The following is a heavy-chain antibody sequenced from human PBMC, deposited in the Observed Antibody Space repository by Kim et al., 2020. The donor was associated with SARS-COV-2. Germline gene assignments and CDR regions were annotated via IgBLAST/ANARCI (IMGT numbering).Heavy chain of an antibody. D-gene: IGHD3-10*01. CDR2: MNPNSGNT. Sequence: ASVKVSCKASGYTFTSYDINWVRQATGQGLEWMGWMNPNSGNTGYAQKFQGRVTMTRNTSISTAYMELSSLRSEDTAVYYCARAMITSGVIIVTKYFFDYWGQSTRVTVSS. CDR1: GYTFTSYD. V-gene: IGHV1-8*01. CDR3: ARAMITSGVIIVTKYFFDY. J-gene: IGHJ4*02.